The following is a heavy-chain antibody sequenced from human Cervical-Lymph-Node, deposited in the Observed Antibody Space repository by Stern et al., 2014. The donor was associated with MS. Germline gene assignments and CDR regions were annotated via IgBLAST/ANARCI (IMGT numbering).Heavy chain of an antibody. CDR2: IWYDGSNK. V-gene: IGHV3-33*01. CDR3: AREGGNTAEYFQH. J-gene: IGHJ1*01. CDR1: GFTFSSYA. D-gene: IGHD4-23*01. Sequence: MQLVESGGGVVQPGRSLRLSCVASGFTFSSYAMHWVRQAPGKGLEWVAVIWYDGSNKFYADSVKGRFTISGDNSKNTLYLQMNSLRGEDTAVYYCAREGGNTAEYFQHGGQGTLVTVSS.